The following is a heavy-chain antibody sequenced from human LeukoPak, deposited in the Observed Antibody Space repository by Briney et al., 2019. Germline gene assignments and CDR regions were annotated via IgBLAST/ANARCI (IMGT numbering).Heavy chain of an antibody. CDR1: GYTFTSYD. D-gene: IGHD3-9*01. Sequence: GASVKVSCKASGYTFTSYDINWVRQATGQGLEWMGWMNPNSGNTGYAQKFQGRVTMTRNTSISTAYMELSSLRSEDTAVYYCARGEGSRYFDWSYWFDPWGQGTLVTVSS. CDR2: MNPNSGNT. J-gene: IGHJ5*02. CDR3: ARGEGSRYFDWSYWFDP. V-gene: IGHV1-8*01.